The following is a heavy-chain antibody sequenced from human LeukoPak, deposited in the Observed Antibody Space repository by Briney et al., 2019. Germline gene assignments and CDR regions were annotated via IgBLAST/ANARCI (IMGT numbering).Heavy chain of an antibody. CDR2: ISSSSSYI. J-gene: IGHJ6*03. CDR1: GFTFSSYS. D-gene: IGHD4-23*01. Sequence: KAGGSLRLSCAASGFTFSSYSMNWVRQAPGKGLEWVSSISSSSSYIYYADSVKGRFTISRDNAKNSLYLQMHSLRAEDTALYYCARGGRGNYGGSHYYMDVWGKGTTVTVSS. V-gene: IGHV3-21*04. CDR3: ARGGRGNYGGSHYYMDV.